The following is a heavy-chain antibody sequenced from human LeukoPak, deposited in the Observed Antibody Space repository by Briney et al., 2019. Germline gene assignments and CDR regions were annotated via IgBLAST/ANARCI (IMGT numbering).Heavy chain of an antibody. CDR2: ISAYNGNT. D-gene: IGHD2-2*01. J-gene: IGHJ5*02. CDR3: ARSGCSSTSCYGWFDP. V-gene: IGHV1-18*01. CDR1: GYTFTSYG. Sequence: ASVKVSCKASGYTFTSYGISWVRQAPGQGLEWMGWISAYNGNTNYAQKLQGRGTMTTDTSTSTAYMELRSLRSDDTAVYYCARSGCSSTSCYGWFDPWGQGTLVTVSS.